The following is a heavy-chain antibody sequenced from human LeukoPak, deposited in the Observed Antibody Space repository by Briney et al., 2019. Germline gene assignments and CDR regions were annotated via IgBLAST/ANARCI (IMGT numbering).Heavy chain of an antibody. CDR3: ARVRGSYYTPYLDY. J-gene: IGHJ4*02. CDR2: IYYSGST. D-gene: IGHD1-26*01. CDR1: GGSISSGGYY. V-gene: IGHV4-31*03. Sequence: SETQSLTCTVSGGSISSGGYYWSWIRQHPGKGLEWIGYIYYSGSTYYNPSLKSRVTISVDTSKNQFSLKLSSVTAADTAVYYCARVRGSYYTPYLDYWGQGTLVTVSS.